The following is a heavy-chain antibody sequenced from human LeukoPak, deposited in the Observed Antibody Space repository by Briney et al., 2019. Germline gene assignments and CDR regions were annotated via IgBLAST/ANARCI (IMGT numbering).Heavy chain of an antibody. CDR2: IYYSGST. V-gene: IGHV4-59*08. J-gene: IGHJ3*02. D-gene: IGHD4-17*01. Sequence: PSETLSLTCTVSGGSIRSFYWSWIRQPPGKGLEWIGFIYYSGSTNYNPSLKSRVTISVDTSKNQFSLKLSSVTAADTAVYYCARGYGDSDAFDIWGQGTMVTVSS. CDR3: ARGYGDSDAFDI. CDR1: GGSIRSFY.